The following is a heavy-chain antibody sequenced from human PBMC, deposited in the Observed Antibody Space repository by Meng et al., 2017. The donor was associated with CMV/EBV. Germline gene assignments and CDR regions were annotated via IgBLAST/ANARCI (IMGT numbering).Heavy chain of an antibody. D-gene: IGHD3-3*01. Sequence: SVKVSCKASGYTFTSYGISWVRQAPGQGLEWMGWISAYNGNTNYAQKLQGGVTMTTDTSTSTAYMELRSLRSDDTAVYYCARDSFVLRFLEWFDPDWFDPWGQGTLVTVSS. CDR1: GYTFTSYG. V-gene: IGHV1-18*01. CDR2: ISAYNGNT. J-gene: IGHJ5*02. CDR3: ARDSFVLRFLEWFDPDWFDP.